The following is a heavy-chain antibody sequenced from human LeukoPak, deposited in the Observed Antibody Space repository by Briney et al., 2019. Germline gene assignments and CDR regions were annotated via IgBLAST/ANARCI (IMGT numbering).Heavy chain of an antibody. CDR3: AKDYVEPQFDY. J-gene: IGHJ4*02. CDR2: IIGSGGST. V-gene: IGHV3-23*01. CDR1: GFTFSNYA. D-gene: IGHD1-14*01. Sequence: GESLRLSCAASGFTFSNYAMSWVRQAPGKGLEWVSAIIGSGGSTYYADSVKGRFTISRDNSKNTLNLQMNSLRAEDTAVYYCAKDYVEPQFDYWGQGALVTV.